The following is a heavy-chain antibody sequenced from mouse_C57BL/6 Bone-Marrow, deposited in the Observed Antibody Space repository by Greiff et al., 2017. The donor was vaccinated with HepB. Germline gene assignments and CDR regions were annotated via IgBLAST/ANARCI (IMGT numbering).Heavy chain of an antibody. CDR2: IYPGDGDT. Sequence: VQLQQSGPELVKPGASVKISCKASGYAFSSSWMNWVKQRPGKGLEWIGRIYPGDGDTNYNEKFKGKATLTADKSSSTAYMELRSLTSEDSAVYFCARLGRVFAYWGQGTLVTVSA. CDR3: ARLGRVFAY. J-gene: IGHJ3*01. V-gene: IGHV1-82*01. CDR1: GYAFSSSW. D-gene: IGHD4-1*01.